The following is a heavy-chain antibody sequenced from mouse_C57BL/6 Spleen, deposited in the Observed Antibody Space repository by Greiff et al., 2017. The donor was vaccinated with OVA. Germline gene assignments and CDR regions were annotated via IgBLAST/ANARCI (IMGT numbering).Heavy chain of an antibody. D-gene: IGHD3-2*02. CDR2: IFPGSGST. J-gene: IGHJ3*01. CDR1: GYTFTDYY. Sequence: VQLHQSGPELVKPGASVKISCKASGYTFTDYYINWVKQRPGQGLEWIGWIFPGSGSTYYNEKFKGKAKLTVEKSSSTAFMLLRSLTSEDSAVYFFARGALDSSGGAWFAYWGQGTLVTVSA. CDR3: ARGALDSSGGAWFAY. V-gene: IGHV1-75*01.